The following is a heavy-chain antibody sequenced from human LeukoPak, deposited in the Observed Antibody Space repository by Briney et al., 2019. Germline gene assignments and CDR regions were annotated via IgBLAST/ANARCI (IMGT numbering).Heavy chain of an antibody. Sequence: SETLSLTCTVSGGSVSRYYWSWIRQPPGKGLEWIGYIYYSGSTNYNPSLKSRVTISVDTSKNQFSLKLSSVTAADTAVYYCARDVTMVRGGLWFDPWGQGTLVTVSS. CDR3: ARDVTMVRGGLWFDP. CDR2: IYYSGST. CDR1: GGSVSRYY. D-gene: IGHD3-10*01. V-gene: IGHV4-59*02. J-gene: IGHJ5*02.